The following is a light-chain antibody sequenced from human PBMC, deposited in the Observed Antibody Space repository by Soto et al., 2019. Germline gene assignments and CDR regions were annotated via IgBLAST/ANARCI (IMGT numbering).Light chain of an antibody. J-gene: IGKJ1*01. CDR3: LQVYSFPRT. CDR1: QDIGGR. V-gene: IGKV1-12*01. CDR2: AAS. Sequence: DIQMTQSPSSVSASVGDRITITCRASQDIGGRWAWFQQKPGKAPQYLIQAASILQSCVPSRFSGSGSGTEFILTINNLQPEDFASYFCLQVYSFPRTFGVGNKVEI.